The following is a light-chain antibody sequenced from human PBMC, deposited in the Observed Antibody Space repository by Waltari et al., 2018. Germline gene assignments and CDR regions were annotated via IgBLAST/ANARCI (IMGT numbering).Light chain of an antibody. V-gene: IGKV3-11*01. CDR3: QHYSNWLT. J-gene: IGKJ1*01. Sequence: EIVLTQSPATLSLSPGEMATLSCRASQSVRSHLAWYQQKPGQAPRLLIYDASNRTSGIPARFSGSGSGTDFSLSISSLQSEDFAVYYCQHYSNWLTFGQGTRVEIK. CDR2: DAS. CDR1: QSVRSH.